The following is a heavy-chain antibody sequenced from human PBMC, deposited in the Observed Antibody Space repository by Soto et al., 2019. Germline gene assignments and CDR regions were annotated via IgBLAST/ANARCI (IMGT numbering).Heavy chain of an antibody. J-gene: IGHJ4*02. V-gene: IGHV1-18*01. CDR3: ARVAGYGSGRRRFDF. D-gene: IGHD3-10*01. CDR2: IVADCGAT. CDR1: GYPFTTYG. Sequence: QVQLMQSGPELTKPGASVRVSCETSGYPFTTYGLSWVRQAPGKGLEWMGWIVADCGATIYAPKFQGRVTMYGDRSTNTGYMALRRLTSDDSALYYCARVAGYGSGRRRFDFWGQGTLVSVSS.